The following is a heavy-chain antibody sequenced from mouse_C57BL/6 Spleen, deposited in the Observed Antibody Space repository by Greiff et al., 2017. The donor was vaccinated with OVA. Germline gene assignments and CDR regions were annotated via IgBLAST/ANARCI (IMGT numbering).Heavy chain of an antibody. CDR3: ARGITTVVPMDY. J-gene: IGHJ4*01. Sequence: VQLKQSGPELVKPGASVKISCKASGYAFSSSWMNWVKQRPGKGLEWIGRIYPGDGDTNYNGKFKGKATLTADKSSSTAYMQLSSLTSEDSAVYFCARGITTVVPMDYWGQGTSVTVSS. V-gene: IGHV1-82*01. CDR2: IYPGDGDT. CDR1: GYAFSSSW. D-gene: IGHD1-1*01.